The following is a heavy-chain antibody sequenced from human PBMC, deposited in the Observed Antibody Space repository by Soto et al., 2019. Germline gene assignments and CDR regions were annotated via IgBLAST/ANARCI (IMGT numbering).Heavy chain of an antibody. CDR2: IYDSGTT. J-gene: IGHJ3*02. CDR3: ARGYCSGGGCYNAYDI. CDR1: GGSINSRY. D-gene: IGHD2-15*01. V-gene: IGHV4-59*11. Sequence: SETLSLTCTVSGGSINSRYWSWIRQAPGKGLEWIASIYDSGTTNYNPSLKSRVTISTDTSKNQVPRMLSSVTAADTAVFYCARGYCSGGGCYNAYDIWGQGTMVTVSS.